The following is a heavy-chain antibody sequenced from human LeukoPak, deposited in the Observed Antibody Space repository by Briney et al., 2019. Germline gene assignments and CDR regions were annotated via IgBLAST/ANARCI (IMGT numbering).Heavy chain of an antibody. J-gene: IGHJ4*02. D-gene: IGHD2-2*01. CDR1: GFTFSDYY. CDR2: ISSSGSTI. V-gene: IGHV3-11*04. Sequence: GGSLRLSCAASGFTFSDYYMSWIRQAPGRGLEWVSYISSSGSTIYYADSVKGRFTISRDNAKNSLYLQMNSLRAEDTAVYYCATWGYCSSTSCYSGPFDYWGQGTLVTVSS. CDR3: ATWGYCSSTSCYSGPFDY.